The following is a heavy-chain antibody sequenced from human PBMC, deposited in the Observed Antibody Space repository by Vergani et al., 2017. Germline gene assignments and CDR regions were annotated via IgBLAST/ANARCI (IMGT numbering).Heavy chain of an antibody. CDR3: AKGDGYCSSTSCYNGGDY. Sequence: QVQLVESGGGVVQPGRSLRLSCAASGFTFSSYGMHWVRQAPGKGLEWVAVISYDGSNKYYADSVKGRFTISRDNSKNTLYLRMNSLRAEDTAVYYCAKGDGYCSSTSCYNGGDYWGQGTLVTVSS. CDR2: ISYDGSNK. CDR1: GFTFSSYG. D-gene: IGHD2-2*02. J-gene: IGHJ4*02. V-gene: IGHV3-30*18.